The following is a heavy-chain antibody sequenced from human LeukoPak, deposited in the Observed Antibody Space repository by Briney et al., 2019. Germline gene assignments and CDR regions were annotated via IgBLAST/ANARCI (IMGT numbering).Heavy chain of an antibody. CDR3: ARRGGYGVDY. V-gene: IGHV1-8*03. CDR1: GYTFTSYD. CDR2: MNPNSGDT. D-gene: IGHD5-24*01. Sequence: ASVKVSCKASGYTFTSYDINWVRQATGQGREWMGWMNPNSGDTGYVQRFQGRVTITRNTSISTAYMELSSLRSEDTAVYYCARRGGYGVDYWGQGTLVTVSS. J-gene: IGHJ4*02.